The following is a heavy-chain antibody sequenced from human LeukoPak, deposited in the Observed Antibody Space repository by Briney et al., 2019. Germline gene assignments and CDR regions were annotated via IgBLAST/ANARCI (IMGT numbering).Heavy chain of an antibody. Sequence: SETLSLTCTVSGGSISSYYWDWIRQPAGKGLEWIGRIYTSVSTNYNPSLKSRVTISVDKSKNQFSLKLSSVTAADTAVYYCAREPFYYDSTLLDAFDIWGQGTMVTVSS. CDR1: GGSISSYY. CDR2: IYTSVST. CDR3: AREPFYYDSTLLDAFDI. J-gene: IGHJ3*02. D-gene: IGHD3-22*01. V-gene: IGHV4-4*07.